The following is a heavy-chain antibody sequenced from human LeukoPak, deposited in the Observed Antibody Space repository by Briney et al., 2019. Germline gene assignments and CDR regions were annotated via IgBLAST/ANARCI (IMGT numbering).Heavy chain of an antibody. D-gene: IGHD1-26*01. CDR2: ITNDGGKT. CDR1: GFAFHAFD. CDR3: ATWAFYHGLDV. J-gene: IGHJ6*02. V-gene: IGHV3-43*02. Sequence: GGSLRLSCAASGFAFHAFDMYWVRQAPGKGLEWVSRITNDGGKTYYADSVRGRFTISRDNSQSSLYLQMSSLRTDDAALYYCATWAFYHGLDVWGQGTTVTVSS.